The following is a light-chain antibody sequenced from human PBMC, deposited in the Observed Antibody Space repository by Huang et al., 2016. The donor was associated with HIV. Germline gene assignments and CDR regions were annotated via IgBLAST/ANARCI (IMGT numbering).Light chain of an antibody. Sequence: EIVLTQSPGTLSLSPGERATLSCRASQSVSSSYLAWYQQKPGQAPRLLLYGASSRATGIPDRFSGSGSGTDFTLTISRLESEDFAVYYCQQYGGSFGQGTKLEIK. CDR1: QSVSSSY. J-gene: IGKJ2*01. CDR3: QQYGGS. CDR2: GAS. V-gene: IGKV3-20*01.